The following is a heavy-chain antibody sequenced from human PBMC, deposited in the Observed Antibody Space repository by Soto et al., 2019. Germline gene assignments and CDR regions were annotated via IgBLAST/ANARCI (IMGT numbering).Heavy chain of an antibody. CDR1: GINLTNAW. CDR3: TTGSFKWLGVHYYGMDV. Sequence: EVQLVESGGGLVQPGGSLRVSCAASGINLTNAWMSWVRQASGKGLEWVGRIKSKTDGGTTDYAAPVKGRFTISRDESKNTLFLQMSSLKTEDTGVYYCTTGSFKWLGVHYYGMDVWGQGTTVTVSS. V-gene: IGHV3-15*01. D-gene: IGHD6-19*01. CDR2: IKSKTDGGTT. J-gene: IGHJ6*02.